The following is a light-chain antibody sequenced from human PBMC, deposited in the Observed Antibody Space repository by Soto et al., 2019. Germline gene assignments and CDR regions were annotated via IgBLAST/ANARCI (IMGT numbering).Light chain of an antibody. V-gene: IGKV4-1*01. Sequence: DIEMTHSPDSLAVSLDERAPIEXXSTQXVLDSSNNKNYLAWYQQKVGQPPKXXIYWASTRESGVPDRFSGSGAGTDFTLTISSLRAEDVAVYYCQQYYTSPITFGQGTRLEIK. CDR1: QXVLDSSNNKNY. CDR2: WAS. J-gene: IGKJ5*01. CDR3: QQYYTSPIT.